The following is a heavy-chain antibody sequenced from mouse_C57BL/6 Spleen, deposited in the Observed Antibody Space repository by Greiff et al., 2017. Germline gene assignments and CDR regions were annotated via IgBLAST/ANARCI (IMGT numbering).Heavy chain of an antibody. V-gene: IGHV1-9*01. CDR2: ILPGSGST. CDR3: ARSKGYDYDAWFAY. CDR1: GYTFTGYW. D-gene: IGHD2-4*01. J-gene: IGHJ3*01. Sequence: QVQLQQSGAELMKPGASVKLSCKATGYTFTGYWIEWVKQRPGHGLEWIGEILPGSGSTNYNEKFKGKATFTADTSSNTAYMQLSSLTTEDSASYYCARSKGYDYDAWFAYWGQGTLVTVSA.